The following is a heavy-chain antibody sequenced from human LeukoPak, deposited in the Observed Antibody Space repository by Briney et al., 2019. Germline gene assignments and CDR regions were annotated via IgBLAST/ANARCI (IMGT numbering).Heavy chain of an antibody. V-gene: IGHV1-69*13. CDR3: ARGLVVVDPGPYYFDY. CDR2: IIPIFGTA. CDR1: GGTFSSYA. D-gene: IGHD3-22*01. Sequence: SVKVSCKASGGTFSSYAISWVRQAPRQPLEWLEGIIPIFGTANYAQKFQGRVTITADESTCTAYMELSSLRSEDTAVYYCARGLVVVDPGPYYFDYWGQGTLVTVSS. J-gene: IGHJ4*02.